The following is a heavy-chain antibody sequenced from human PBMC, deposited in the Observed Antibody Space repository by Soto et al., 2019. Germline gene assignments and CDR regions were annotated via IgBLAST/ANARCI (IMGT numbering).Heavy chain of an antibody. CDR2: VNHSGST. V-gene: IGHV4-34*01. D-gene: IGHD2-15*01. CDR3: ARTPLGGYCSGGSCYDDAFDI. Sequence: SETLSLTCAVYGVSFSGYYWSWIRQPPGKGLEWIGEVNHSGSTNYNPSLKSRVTISVDTSKNQFSLKLSSVTAADTAVYYCARTPLGGYCSGGSCYDDAFDIWGQGTMVTVS. J-gene: IGHJ3*02. CDR1: GVSFSGYY.